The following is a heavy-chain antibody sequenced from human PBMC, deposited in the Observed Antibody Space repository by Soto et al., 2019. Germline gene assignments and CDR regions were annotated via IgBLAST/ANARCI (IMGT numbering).Heavy chain of an antibody. Sequence: PGGSLRLSCAASGFTFSNAWMNWVRQAPGKGLEWVGRIKSKTDGGTTDYAAPVKGRFTISRDDSKTTLYLQMNSLKTEDTAVYYCTVRDSSGYYYYYYGMDVWGQGTTVTVSS. V-gene: IGHV3-15*07. CDR3: TVRDSSGYYYYYYGMDV. J-gene: IGHJ6*02. CDR1: GFTFSNAW. D-gene: IGHD3-22*01. CDR2: IKSKTDGGTT.